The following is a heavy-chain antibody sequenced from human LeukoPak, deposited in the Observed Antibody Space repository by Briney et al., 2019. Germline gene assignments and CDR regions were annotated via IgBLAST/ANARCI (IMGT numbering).Heavy chain of an antibody. Sequence: SETLSLTCTVSGGSISSFSWNWIRQPAEKGLEWIGRMYTSGSTNYNPSLMSRVTMSVDTSKNQFSLKVNSVTAADTAVYYCAREVSLISSIGDWFDPWGQGILVTVSS. J-gene: IGHJ5*02. CDR1: GGSISSFS. CDR3: AREVSLISSIGDWFDP. CDR2: MYTSGST. V-gene: IGHV4-4*07. D-gene: IGHD6-6*01.